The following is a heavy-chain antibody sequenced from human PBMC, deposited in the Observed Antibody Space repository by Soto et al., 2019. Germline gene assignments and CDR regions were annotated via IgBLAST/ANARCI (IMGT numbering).Heavy chain of an antibody. CDR1: GGSISSGDYY. CDR3: ARVWFRALIMGVVTARGNHLWFDP. D-gene: IGHD2-21*02. Sequence: SESLSLTCTVSGGSISSGDYYWGWIRQPPGKGLEWIGYIYYSGSTYYNPSLKSRVTISVDTSKNQFSLKLSSVTAADTAVYYCARVWFRALIMGVVTARGNHLWFDPWGQGTLVTVFS. V-gene: IGHV4-30-4*01. J-gene: IGHJ5*02. CDR2: IYYSGST.